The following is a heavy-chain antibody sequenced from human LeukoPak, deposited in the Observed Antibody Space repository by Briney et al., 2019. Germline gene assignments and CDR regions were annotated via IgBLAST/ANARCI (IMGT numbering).Heavy chain of an antibody. CDR3: AGRGNSYGYS. CDR1: GGSISSSSYY. D-gene: IGHD5-18*01. Sequence: PSETLSLTCTVSGGSISSSSYYWGWIRQPPGKGLEWIGSIYYSGSTNYNPSLKSRVTISVDTSKNQFSLKLSSVTAADTAVYYCAGRGNSYGYSWGQGTLVTVSS. V-gene: IGHV4-39*07. J-gene: IGHJ4*02. CDR2: IYYSGST.